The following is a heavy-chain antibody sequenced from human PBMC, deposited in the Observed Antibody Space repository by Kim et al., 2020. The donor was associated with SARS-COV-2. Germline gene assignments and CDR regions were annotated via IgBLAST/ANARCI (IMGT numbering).Heavy chain of an antibody. D-gene: IGHD3-3*01. CDR2: INHSGST. CDR1: GGSFSGYY. CDR3: ASIRVHTIFGVVASSYNW. J-gene: IGHJ5*01. V-gene: IGHV4-34*01. Sequence: SETLSLTCAVYGGSFSGYYWSWIRQPPGKGLGWIGEINHSGSTNYNPSLKSRVTISVDTSKNQFSLKLSSVTAADTAVYYCASIRVHTIFGVVASSYNW.